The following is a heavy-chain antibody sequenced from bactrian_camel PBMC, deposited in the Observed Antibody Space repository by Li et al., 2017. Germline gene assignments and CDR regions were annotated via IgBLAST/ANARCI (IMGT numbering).Heavy chain of an antibody. CDR2: VDKEGGT. D-gene: IGHD5*01. CDR1: GYTASTYC. V-gene: IGHV3S1*01. CDR3: AAPCGVNGGGWFEFGT. J-gene: IGHJ6*01. Sequence: QLVESGGGSVQAGGSLRLSCATSGYTASTYCMAWFRQAPGKEREGVAAVDKEGGTDYAGSVDGRFTVSKDNAKNTLYLQMNNLKPEDSAMYYCAAPCGVNGGGWFEFGTWGQGTQVTVS.